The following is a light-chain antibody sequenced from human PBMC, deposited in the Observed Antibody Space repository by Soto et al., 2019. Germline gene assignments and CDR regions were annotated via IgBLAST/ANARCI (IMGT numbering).Light chain of an antibody. Sequence: QSVLTQPASVSGSPGQSITISCTGTISDFVVYNYVSWYQQHPGKAPKLMIYGVSNRPSGVSNRFSGSKSGNTASLTISGLQADDEADDYCSSHTISSAPQVFGTGTKVTVL. CDR3: SSHTISSAPQV. J-gene: IGLJ1*01. CDR2: GVS. V-gene: IGLV2-14*01. CDR1: ISDFVVYNY.